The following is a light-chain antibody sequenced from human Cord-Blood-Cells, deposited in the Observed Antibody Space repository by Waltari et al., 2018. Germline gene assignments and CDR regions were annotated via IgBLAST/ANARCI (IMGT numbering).Light chain of an antibody. J-gene: IGKJ2*03. Sequence: EIVMTQSPAPLYVSPGERATLSCRASQSVSSNLAWYQQKPGQAPRLLIYGASTRATGIPARFSGSGSGTEFTLTISSLQSEDFAVYYCQQYNNWPPYSFGQGTKLEIK. CDR3: QQYNNWPPYS. CDR1: QSVSSN. V-gene: IGKV3-15*01. CDR2: GAS.